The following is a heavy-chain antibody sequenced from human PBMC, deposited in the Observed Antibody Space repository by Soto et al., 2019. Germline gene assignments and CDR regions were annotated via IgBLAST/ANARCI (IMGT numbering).Heavy chain of an antibody. V-gene: IGHV5-51*01. D-gene: IGHD3-10*01. J-gene: IGHJ6*03. Sequence: GESLKISCKGSGYSFTSYWIGWVRQMPGKGLEWMGIIYPGDSDTRYSPSFQGQVTISADKSISTAYLQWSSLKASDTAMYYCARRGYYYGSGSYTDYYYYYMDVWGKGTTVTVSS. CDR2: IYPGDSDT. CDR1: GYSFTSYW. CDR3: ARRGYYYGSGSYTDYYYYYMDV.